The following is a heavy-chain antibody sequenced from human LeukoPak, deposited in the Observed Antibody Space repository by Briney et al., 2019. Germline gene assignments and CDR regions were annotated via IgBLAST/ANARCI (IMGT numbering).Heavy chain of an antibody. Sequence: PSETLSLTCSVSGGSSSNYYWSWLRQPPGKGLEWIGYMYYSGSTNYNPSLKSRVTISVDTSKNQFSLKLSSVTAADTAVYYCTRGSIAYYYMDVWGKGTTVTISS. J-gene: IGHJ6*03. CDR1: GGSSSNYY. V-gene: IGHV4-59*01. CDR3: TRGSIAYYYMDV. CDR2: MYYSGST. D-gene: IGHD3-22*01.